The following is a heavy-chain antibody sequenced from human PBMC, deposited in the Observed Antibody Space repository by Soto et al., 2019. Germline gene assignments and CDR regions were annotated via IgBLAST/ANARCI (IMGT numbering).Heavy chain of an antibody. CDR1: GFSLSNARMG. CDR2: IFSNDEK. D-gene: IGHD2-8*02. J-gene: IGHJ4*02. V-gene: IGHV2-26*01. Sequence: QVTLKESGPVLVKPTETLTLTCTVSGFSLSNARMGVSWIRQLPGKALEWLAHIFSNDEKSYSTSLKSRLTSSTDSSKSQVVLTMTNMDPVDTATSDCARLQEDGVVSPSLDWGQGTLVTVSS. CDR3: ARLQEDGVVSPSLD.